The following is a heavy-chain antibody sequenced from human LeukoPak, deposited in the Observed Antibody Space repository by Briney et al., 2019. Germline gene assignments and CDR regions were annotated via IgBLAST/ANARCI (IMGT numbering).Heavy chain of an antibody. J-gene: IGHJ4*02. CDR1: GFTFDDYT. CDR2: ISWDGGST. V-gene: IGHV3-43*01. CDR3: AKVRGYSYGPFDY. D-gene: IGHD5-18*01. Sequence: PGGSLRLSCAASGFTFDDYTVHWVRQAPGKGLEWVSLISWDGGSTYYADSVKGRFTISRDNSKNSLYLQMNSLRTEDTALYYCAKVRGYSYGPFDYWGQGTLVTVSS.